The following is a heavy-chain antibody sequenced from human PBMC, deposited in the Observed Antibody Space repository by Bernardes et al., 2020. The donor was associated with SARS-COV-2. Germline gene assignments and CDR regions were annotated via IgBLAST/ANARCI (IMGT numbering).Heavy chain of an antibody. V-gene: IGHV3-7*03. CDR1: GFSFSNNW. CDR3: TRLHY. Sequence: GGSRRLSCAASGFSFSNNWMTWVREAPGKGLEWVANIKQDGSEQHYVDSVKGRFTISRDNAKNSLYLQMDSLRAEDTAVYYCTRLHYWGQGILVTVSS. CDR2: IKQDGSEQ. J-gene: IGHJ4*02.